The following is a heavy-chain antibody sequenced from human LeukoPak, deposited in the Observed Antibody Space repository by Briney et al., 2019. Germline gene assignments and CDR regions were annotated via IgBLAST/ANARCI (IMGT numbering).Heavy chain of an antibody. CDR3: ATRRFGELTY. V-gene: IGHV3-23*01. CDR2: ISVSGNT. D-gene: IGHD3-10*01. CDR1: GFTLSSYA. J-gene: IGHJ4*02. Sequence: GGSLRLSCAASGFTLSSYAMSWVRQGPGKGLEWVSAISVSGNTYHADSVKGRFTISRDSSKNTLYLQMNSLRAGDAAVYYCATRRFGELTYWGQGTLVTVSS.